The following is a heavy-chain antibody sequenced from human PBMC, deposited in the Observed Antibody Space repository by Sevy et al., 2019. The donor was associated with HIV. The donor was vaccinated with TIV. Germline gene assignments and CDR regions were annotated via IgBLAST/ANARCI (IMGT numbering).Heavy chain of an antibody. CDR1: GFTFDDYA. V-gene: IGHV3-49*03. CDR3: TRGLATADTPEYYFDY. D-gene: IGHD5-12*01. CDR2: ITRNSYEAYGGTT. J-gene: IGHJ4*02. Sequence: GGSQRLSCTTSGFTFDDYAMSWFRQAPGKGLEWVAFITRNSYEAYGGTTDYGASVKGRFIISRDDSKSIAYLQMSSLKTEDTAVYYCTRGLATADTPEYYFDYWGQGTLVTVSS.